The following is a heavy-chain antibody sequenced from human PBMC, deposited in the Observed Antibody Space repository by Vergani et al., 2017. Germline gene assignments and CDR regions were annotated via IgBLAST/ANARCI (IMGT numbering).Heavy chain of an antibody. J-gene: IGHJ5*02. CDR1: GSSISSYY. Sequence: QVQLQESGPGLVKPSETLSLTCTVSGSSISSYYWSWIRQPPGNGLEWIGYLYYSGNTNYNPSLKSRVTISLDTSKNQFSLKLSSVTAADTAVYYCARGGYYDFWSGYSPNWFDPWGQGTLVTVSS. CDR2: LYYSGNT. V-gene: IGHV4-59*01. CDR3: ARGGYYDFWSGYSPNWFDP. D-gene: IGHD3-3*01.